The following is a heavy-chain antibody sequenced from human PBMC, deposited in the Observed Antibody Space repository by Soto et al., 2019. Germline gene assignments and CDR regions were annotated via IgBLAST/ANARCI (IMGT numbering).Heavy chain of an antibody. J-gene: IGHJ5*02. CDR3: ARVPSP. Sequence: SETLSLTCTVSGGSFSSGDYYWRWIHRPPGQALEWIGYFYYSGSTYYNPSLKSRVTISVETSKNQFSLKLSSVTAADTAVYYCARVPSPWGKGTLVTVSS. CDR2: FYYSGST. CDR1: GGSFSSGDYY. V-gene: IGHV4-30-4*01.